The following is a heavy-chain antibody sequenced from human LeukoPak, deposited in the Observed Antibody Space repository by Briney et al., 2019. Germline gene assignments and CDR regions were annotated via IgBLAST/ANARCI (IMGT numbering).Heavy chain of an antibody. J-gene: IGHJ4*02. Sequence: GSLRLSCTASGFTFGDYAMSWVRQAPGKGLEWVGFIRSKAYGGTTEYAASVKGRFTISRDDSKSIAYLQMNSLKTEDTAVYYCTRDRRDDFWSGYYYFDYWGQGTLVTVSS. V-gene: IGHV3-49*04. CDR1: GFTFGDYA. D-gene: IGHD3-3*01. CDR2: IRSKAYGGTT. CDR3: TRDRRDDFWSGYYYFDY.